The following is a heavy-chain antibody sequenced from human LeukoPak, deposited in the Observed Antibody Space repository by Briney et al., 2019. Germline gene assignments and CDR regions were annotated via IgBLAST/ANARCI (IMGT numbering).Heavy chain of an antibody. CDR2: IYYSGST. Sequence: PSETLSLTCTVSGGFISSYYWSWIRQPPGKGLEWIGYIYYSGSTNYNPSLKSRVTISVDTSKNQFSLKLSSVTAADTAVYYCARDDGNYYFDYWGQGTLVTVSS. J-gene: IGHJ4*02. D-gene: IGHD1-7*01. CDR1: GGFISSYY. CDR3: ARDDGNYYFDY. V-gene: IGHV4-59*01.